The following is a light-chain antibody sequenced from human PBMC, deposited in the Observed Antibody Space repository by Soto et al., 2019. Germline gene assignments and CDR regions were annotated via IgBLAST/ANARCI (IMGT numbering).Light chain of an antibody. V-gene: IGKV1-5*03. CDR1: QSSSSW. J-gene: IGKJ1*01. CDR3: QQYNSYAWT. Sequence: DIQMTQSPSTLSASVGDRVTITCRASQSSSSWLAWYQKKPGKAPKLLIYKASSLESGVPSRFSGSGSGTEFTLTISSLQPDYFATYYCQQYNSYAWTFGQGTKVEIK. CDR2: KAS.